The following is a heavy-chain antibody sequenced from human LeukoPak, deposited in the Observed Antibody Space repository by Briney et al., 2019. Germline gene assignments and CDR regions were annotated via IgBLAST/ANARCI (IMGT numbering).Heavy chain of an antibody. CDR1: GYTFTSYD. Sequence: ASVKVSCKASGYTFTSYDINWVRQATGQGLEWMGWMNPNSGNTGYAQKFQGRVTMTRNTSISTAYMELSRLRSEDTAVYYCARGYIAENWFDPWGQGTLVTVSS. V-gene: IGHV1-8*01. J-gene: IGHJ5*02. CDR3: ARGYIAENWFDP. CDR2: MNPNSGNT. D-gene: IGHD6-13*01.